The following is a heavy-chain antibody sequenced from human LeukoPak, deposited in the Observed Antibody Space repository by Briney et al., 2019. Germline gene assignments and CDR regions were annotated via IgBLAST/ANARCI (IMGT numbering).Heavy chain of an antibody. J-gene: IGHJ6*02. CDR2: IYYRGST. Sequence: SSETLSLTCSVSGGSISNYYWSWIRQSPGKGLEWIGYIYYRGSTIYNPSLKGRVTMSVDTSKNQFSLKLSSVTAADTAVYYCARMGDYYYYGLDVWGQGTTVTVSS. CDR1: GGSISNYY. CDR3: ARMGDYYYYGLDV. V-gene: IGHV4-59*08.